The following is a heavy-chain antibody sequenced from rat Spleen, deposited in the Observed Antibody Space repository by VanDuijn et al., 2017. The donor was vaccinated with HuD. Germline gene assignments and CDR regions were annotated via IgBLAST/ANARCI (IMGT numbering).Heavy chain of an antibody. CDR1: GFTLSDYV. CDR2: ISPSGATT. Sequence: EVQLVESGGGLVQPGRSLKLSCAASGFTLSDYVMHWIRQAPTTGLEWVTSISPSGATTNYRDSVKGRFTISRDNARGTLYLQMDSLRSEDTATYYCARVGTRVSRFAYWGQGTLVTVSS. D-gene: IGHD1-4*01. V-gene: IGHV5-19*01. CDR3: ARVGTRVSRFAY. J-gene: IGHJ3*01.